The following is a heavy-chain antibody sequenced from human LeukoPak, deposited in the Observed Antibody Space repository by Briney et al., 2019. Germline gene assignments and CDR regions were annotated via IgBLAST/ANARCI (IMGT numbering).Heavy chain of an antibody. CDR2: INHSGST. J-gene: IGHJ5*02. CDR1: GGSFSGYY. CDR3: ARGGRYCSGGSCYWFDP. V-gene: IGHV4-34*01. D-gene: IGHD2-15*01. Sequence: KPSETLSLTCAVYGGSFSGYYWSWIRQPPGKGLEWIGEINHSGSTNYNPSLKSRVTISVDTSKNQFSLKLSSVTAADTAVYYCARGGRYCSGGSCYWFDPWGQGTLVTVSS.